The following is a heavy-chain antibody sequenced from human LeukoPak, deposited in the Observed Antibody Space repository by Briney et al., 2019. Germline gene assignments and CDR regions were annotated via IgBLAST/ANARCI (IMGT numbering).Heavy chain of an antibody. D-gene: IGHD4/OR15-4a*01. CDR2: IYHSGST. Sequence: SETLSLTCTVSGYSISGAYYWGWIRQPPGKGLEWIGSIYHSGSTYYNPSLKSRVTISVDTSKNQFSLKLSSVTAADTAVYHCARDVDDYGPGAFDIWGQGTMVTVSS. CDR3: ARDVDDYGPGAFDI. CDR1: GYSISGAYY. V-gene: IGHV4-38-2*02. J-gene: IGHJ3*02.